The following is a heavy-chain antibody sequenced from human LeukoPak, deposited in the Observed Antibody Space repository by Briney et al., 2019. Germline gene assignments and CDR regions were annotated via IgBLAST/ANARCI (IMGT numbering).Heavy chain of an antibody. D-gene: IGHD3-10*01. CDR3: AGTYYGSGSYYTFFDY. CDR2: IWYDGSNK. V-gene: IGHV3-33*01. J-gene: IGHJ4*02. Sequence: GRSLRLSCAASGFTFSSYGMHWVRQAPGKGLEWVVVIWYDGSNKYYADSVKGRFTISRDNSKNTLYLQMNSLRAEDTAVYYCAGTYYGSGSYYTFFDYWGQGTLVTVSS. CDR1: GFTFSSYG.